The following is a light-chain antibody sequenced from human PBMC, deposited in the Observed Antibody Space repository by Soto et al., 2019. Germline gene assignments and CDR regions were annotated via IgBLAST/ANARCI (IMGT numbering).Light chain of an antibody. CDR1: QSISSY. V-gene: IGKV1-39*01. CDR2: AAS. J-gene: IGKJ1*01. Sequence: DIHMTQSPSTLSASVGDRVTITCRASQSISSYLNWYQQKPGKAPKLMIYAASSLQSGVPSRFSGSGSGTDGTLTISSLQPEDFATYYCQQSYSTPRTFGQGTKVDIK. CDR3: QQSYSTPRT.